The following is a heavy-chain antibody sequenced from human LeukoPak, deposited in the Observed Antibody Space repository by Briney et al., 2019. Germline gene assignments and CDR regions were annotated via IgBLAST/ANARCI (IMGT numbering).Heavy chain of an antibody. V-gene: IGHV3-48*03. CDR2: INKAGDSI. D-gene: IGHD3-22*01. Sequence: GGSLRLSCVGSGFTFSTYNMNWFRQAPGKGLEWVSYINKAGDSIYYAHSVKGRFAISRDNAKNSLYLQMSSLRVEDTAVYYCELVSYDSSPSHIWFDPWGQGTLVTVSS. CDR3: ELVSYDSSPSHIWFDP. J-gene: IGHJ5*02. CDR1: GFTFSTYN.